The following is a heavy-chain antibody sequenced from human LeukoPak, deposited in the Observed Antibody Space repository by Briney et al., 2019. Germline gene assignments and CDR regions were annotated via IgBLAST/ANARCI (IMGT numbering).Heavy chain of an antibody. CDR1: GGTFSSYA. CDR2: IIPIFGTA. D-gene: IGHD2-2*01. J-gene: IGHJ1*01. Sequence: SVKVSCKASGGTFSSYAISWVRQAPGQGLEWMGGIIPIFGTANYAQKFQGRVTITADESTSTAYMELSSLRSEDTAVYYCARAPEGDCSSTRCSTAEYLQHWGQGTLVTVSS. V-gene: IGHV1-69*13. CDR3: ARAPEGDCSSTRCSTAEYLQH.